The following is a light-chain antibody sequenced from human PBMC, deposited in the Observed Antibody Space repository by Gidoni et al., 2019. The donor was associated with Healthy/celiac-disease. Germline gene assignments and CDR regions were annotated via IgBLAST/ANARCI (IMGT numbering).Light chain of an antibody. CDR2: AAS. J-gene: IGKJ2*01. CDR1: QSISNY. CDR3: QQSYRTPYT. V-gene: IGKV1-39*01. Sequence: DIQMTKSPSSLSASVGDRVTITCRASQSISNYLNWYQQKPGKAPKLLIYAASSLQSGVPSRFSGIGSETDFTLTISSLQPEDFATYHCQQSYRTPYTFGQGTNLEIK.